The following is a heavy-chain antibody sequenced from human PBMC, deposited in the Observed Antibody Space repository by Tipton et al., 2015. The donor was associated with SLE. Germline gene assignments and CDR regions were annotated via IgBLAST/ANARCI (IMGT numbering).Heavy chain of an antibody. J-gene: IGHJ3*02. CDR2: IYYNGDT. CDR3: ARGRNSWNNEAFHI. D-gene: IGHD1/OR15-1a*01. Sequence: TLSLTCSASGAFIYSHYWSWIRQPPGKGLEWIGYIYYNGDTNYNPSLKSRVAISIDTSRKQFSLKLTSVTAADTAVYYCARGRNSWNNEAFHIWGQGTMVTVSS. V-gene: IGHV4-59*11. CDR1: GAFIYSHY.